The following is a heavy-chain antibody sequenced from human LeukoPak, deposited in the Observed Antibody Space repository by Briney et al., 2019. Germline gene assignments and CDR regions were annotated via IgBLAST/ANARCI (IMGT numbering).Heavy chain of an antibody. CDR2: ISGSGGST. J-gene: IGHJ5*02. V-gene: IGHV3-23*01. CDR3: ANGGLWLPTRTA. D-gene: IGHD3-22*01. Sequence: GGSLRLSCAASGLTFSTYAMSWVRQAPGKGLEWVSSISGSGGSTYYADSVKGRFTISRDNSKNTLYLQMNSLRVEDTAVYYCANGGLWLPTRTAWGQGTLGTVSS. CDR1: GLTFSTYA.